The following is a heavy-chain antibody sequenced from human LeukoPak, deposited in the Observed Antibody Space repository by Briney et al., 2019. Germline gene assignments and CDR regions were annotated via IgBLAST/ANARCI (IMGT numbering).Heavy chain of an antibody. CDR3: ARLGAAAYYPFDY. D-gene: IGHD6-13*01. CDR2: IYSSGST. Sequence: SETLSLTCTVSGDSINSYYWSWIRQPAGKGLDWIGRIYSSGSTNYNPSLKSRVAMSVDTSKNQFSLKLSSVTAAVTAVYYCARLGAAAYYPFDYWGQGILVTVSS. V-gene: IGHV4-4*07. J-gene: IGHJ4*02. CDR1: GDSINSYY.